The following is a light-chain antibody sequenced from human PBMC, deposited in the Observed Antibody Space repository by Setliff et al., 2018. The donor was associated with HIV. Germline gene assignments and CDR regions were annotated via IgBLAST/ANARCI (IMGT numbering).Light chain of an antibody. Sequence: QSALTQPRSVSGSPGQSVTIFCSGSSTTFGTYNYVSWYQQQPGKAPRLIIYDVSERPPGVPDRFSGSKSGNTASLTISGLQAEDEADYYCCSNAARPTFYVFGSGTKVT. CDR3: CSNAARPTFYV. V-gene: IGLV2-11*01. J-gene: IGLJ1*01. CDR1: STTFGTYNY. CDR2: DVS.